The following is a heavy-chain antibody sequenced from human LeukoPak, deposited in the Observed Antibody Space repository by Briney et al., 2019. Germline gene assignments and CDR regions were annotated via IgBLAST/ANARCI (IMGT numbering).Heavy chain of an antibody. CDR3: ASEKTYYDILTGPRGAFDI. Sequence: GASVKVSCKASGYTFTGYYMHWVRQAPGQGLEWMGRINPNSGGTNYAQKFQGRVTMTRDTSISTAYMELSRLRSDDTAVYYCASEKTYYDILTGPRGAFDIWGQGTMVTVSS. J-gene: IGHJ3*02. CDR2: INPNSGGT. CDR1: GYTFTGYY. V-gene: IGHV1-2*06. D-gene: IGHD3-9*01.